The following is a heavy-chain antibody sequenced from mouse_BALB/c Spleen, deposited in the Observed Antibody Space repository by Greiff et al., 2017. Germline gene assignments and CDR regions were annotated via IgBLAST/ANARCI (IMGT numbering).Heavy chain of an antibody. V-gene: IGHV14-3*02. D-gene: IGHD1-1*01. J-gene: IGHJ3*01. CDR3: ARSYYYGSSWGFAY. Sequence: EVQLQESGTELVKPGASVKLSCTASGFNIKDTYMHWVKQRPEQGLEWIGRIDPANGNTKYDPKFQGKATITADTSSNTAYLQLSSLTSEDTAVYYCARSYYYGSSWGFAYWGQGTLVTVSA. CDR1: GFNIKDTY. CDR2: IDPANGNT.